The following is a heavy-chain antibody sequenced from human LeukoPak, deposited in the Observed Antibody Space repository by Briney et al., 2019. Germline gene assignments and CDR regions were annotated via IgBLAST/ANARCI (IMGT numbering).Heavy chain of an antibody. V-gene: IGHV3-53*01. D-gene: IGHD3-22*01. Sequence: GGSLRLSCAASGFTVSSNYMSWVRQAPGKGLEWVSVIYSADDTNYADSVKGRFTISRDNSKNTLYLQMNSLRAEGTAVYYCASGTRSSGYYYFDYWGQGALVTVSS. CDR3: ASGTRSSGYYYFDY. J-gene: IGHJ4*02. CDR2: IYSADDT. CDR1: GFTVSSNY.